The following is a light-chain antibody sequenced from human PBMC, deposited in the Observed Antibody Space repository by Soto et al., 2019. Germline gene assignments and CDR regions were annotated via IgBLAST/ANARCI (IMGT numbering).Light chain of an antibody. CDR2: GAS. CDR1: QTVRDN. Sequence: EIVMTHSPATLSVSPGDRATLSCRASQTVRDNLAWYQQKPGQAPRLLIYGASTRATGIPARFSGSGSGTEFTLTIDSLQSEDFALYFCQQSINWPYTFGQGTKLEIK. J-gene: IGKJ2*01. CDR3: QQSINWPYT. V-gene: IGKV3-15*01.